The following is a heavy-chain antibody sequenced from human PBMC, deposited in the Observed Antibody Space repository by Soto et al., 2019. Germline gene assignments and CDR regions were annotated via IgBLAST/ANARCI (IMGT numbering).Heavy chain of an antibody. Sequence: QLQLQESGPGLVKPSETLSLTCTVSGGSISSSSYYWGWIRQPQGKGLVWLGSVYYSGSTYYNPSLKSRVTISVETSKNQFPLKLSSVIAADTAVYYCARLQQWLEFDYWGQGTLVTVSA. V-gene: IGHV4-39*01. J-gene: IGHJ4*02. CDR1: GGSISSSSYY. CDR3: ARLQQWLEFDY. D-gene: IGHD6-19*01. CDR2: VYYSGST.